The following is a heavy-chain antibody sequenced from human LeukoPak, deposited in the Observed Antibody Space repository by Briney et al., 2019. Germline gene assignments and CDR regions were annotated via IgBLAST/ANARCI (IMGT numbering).Heavy chain of an antibody. D-gene: IGHD3-10*01. CDR1: GFTVSSNY. J-gene: IGHJ4*02. CDR3: ARAGDYGSGSYNY. Sequence: GGSLRLSCAASGFTVSSNYMSWVRQAPGKGLEWVSVIYSGGSTYYADSVKGRFTISRDNSKNTLYLQMNSLRAEDTALYYCARAGDYGSGSYNYWGQGTLVTVSS. V-gene: IGHV3-66*01. CDR2: IYSGGST.